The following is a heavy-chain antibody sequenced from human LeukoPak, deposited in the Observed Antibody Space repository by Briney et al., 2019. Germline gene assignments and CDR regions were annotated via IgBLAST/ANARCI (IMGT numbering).Heavy chain of an antibody. CDR2: IIPIFGTA. CDR3: AAGDYFFDY. V-gene: IGHV1-69*13. Sequence: ASVKVSCKASGYTFTSNYIHWVRQAPGQGLEWMGGIIPIFGTANYAQKFQGRVTITADESTSTAYMELSSLRSEDTAVYYCAAGDYFFDYWGQGTLVTVSS. J-gene: IGHJ4*02. D-gene: IGHD4-17*01. CDR1: GYTFTSNY.